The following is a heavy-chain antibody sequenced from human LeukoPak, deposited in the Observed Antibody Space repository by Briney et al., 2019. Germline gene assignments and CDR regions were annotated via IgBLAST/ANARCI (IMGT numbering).Heavy chain of an antibody. CDR3: ARDGADDAFDI. Sequence: GGSLRLSCAASGFTFSYYYMSWLRQAPGKGLEWVSYISSNCSTIYYADCVNGRFTIYSDNATNSLYLQMNSLRAEDTAVYYCARDGADDAFDIWGQGTMVTVS. CDR1: GFTFSYYY. CDR2: ISSNCSTI. J-gene: IGHJ3*02. V-gene: IGHV3-11*01. D-gene: IGHD3-16*01.